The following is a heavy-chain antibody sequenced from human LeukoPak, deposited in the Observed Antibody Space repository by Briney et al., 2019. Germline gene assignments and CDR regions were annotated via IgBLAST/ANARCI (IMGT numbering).Heavy chain of an antibody. CDR2: ISTSGST. CDR3: ARAIRLRWAQGEAFDI. Sequence: SETLSLTCTVSGGSISSYYWSWIRQPAGKGLESIGHISTSGSTNYNPSLKSRVTISVDTSKNQFSLKLSSVTAADTAVYYCARAIRLRWAQGEAFDIWGQGTMVTVSS. V-gene: IGHV4-4*07. D-gene: IGHD4-23*01. CDR1: GGSISSYY. J-gene: IGHJ3*02.